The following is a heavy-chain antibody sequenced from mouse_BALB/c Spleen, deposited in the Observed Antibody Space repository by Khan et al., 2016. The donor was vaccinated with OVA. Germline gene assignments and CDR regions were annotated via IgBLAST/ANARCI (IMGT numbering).Heavy chain of an antibody. D-gene: IGHD1-1*01. Sequence: QVQLKESGPGLVAPSQSLSITCTVSGFSLTHYGVGWVRQPPGKGLELLGIIWGDGSTNYPSALISRLSISKDNSKSQVFLKLNSLQKDDTAKYYWVMYFYGRAWGAYWGEGTLGTGSA. CDR2: IWGDGST. CDR3: VMYFYGRAWGAY. J-gene: IGHJ3*01. CDR1: GFSLTHYG. V-gene: IGHV2-3*01.